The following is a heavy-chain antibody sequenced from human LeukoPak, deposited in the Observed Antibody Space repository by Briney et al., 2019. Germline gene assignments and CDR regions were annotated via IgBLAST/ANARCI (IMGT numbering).Heavy chain of an antibody. CDR3: ARDQRGWGSLWYFDL. CDR1: GGSISSYY. Sequence: SETLSLTCTVSGGSISSYYWSWIRQPPGKGLEWIGYIYYSGSTNYTPSLKSRVTISVDTSKNQFSLKLSSVTAADTAVYYCARDQRGWGSLWYFDLWGRGTLVTVSS. J-gene: IGHJ2*01. V-gene: IGHV4-59*01. D-gene: IGHD7-27*01. CDR2: IYYSGST.